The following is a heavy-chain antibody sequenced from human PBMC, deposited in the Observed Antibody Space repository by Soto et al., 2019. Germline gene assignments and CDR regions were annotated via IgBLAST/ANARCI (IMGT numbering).Heavy chain of an antibody. V-gene: IGHV5-51*01. D-gene: IGHD2-8*01. J-gene: IGHJ5*02. CDR1: GYSFTSYW. CDR2: IYPGDSDT. Sequence: PGESLKISCKGSGYSFTSYWIGWVRQMPGKGLEWMGIIYPGDSDTRYSPSFQGQVTISADKSISTAYLQWSSLKASDTAMYYCARVSRLGYCTNGVCYPPLNWFDPWGQGTLVTVSS. CDR3: ARVSRLGYCTNGVCYPPLNWFDP.